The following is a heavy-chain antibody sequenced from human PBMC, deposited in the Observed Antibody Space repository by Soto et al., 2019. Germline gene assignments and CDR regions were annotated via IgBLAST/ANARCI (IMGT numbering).Heavy chain of an antibody. CDR2: IYHSGST. D-gene: IGHD4-17*01. CDR1: GGSISSGGYS. Sequence: SEPLSLTCAVSGGSISSGGYSWTWIRQPPGKGLEWIGYIYHSGSTYYNPSLKSRVTISVDRSKNQFYLKLSSVTAADTAVYYCPRGGATVTDAFDIWGQGTMVTVSS. CDR3: PRGGATVTDAFDI. V-gene: IGHV4-30-2*01. J-gene: IGHJ3*02.